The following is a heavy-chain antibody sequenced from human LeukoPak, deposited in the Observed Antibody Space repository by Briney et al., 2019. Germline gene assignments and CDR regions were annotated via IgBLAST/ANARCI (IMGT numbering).Heavy chain of an antibody. CDR2: ISYDGSNK. Sequence: GGSLRLSCAASGFTFSSYAMHWVRQAPGKGLEWVAVISYDGSNKYYADSVKGRFTISRDNSKNTLYLQMNSLRAEDTAVYYCAKDGYGSGSYTYYYYYYYMDVWGKGTTVTISS. V-gene: IGHV3-30*04. CDR1: GFTFSSYA. J-gene: IGHJ6*03. D-gene: IGHD3-10*01. CDR3: AKDGYGSGSYTYYYYYYYMDV.